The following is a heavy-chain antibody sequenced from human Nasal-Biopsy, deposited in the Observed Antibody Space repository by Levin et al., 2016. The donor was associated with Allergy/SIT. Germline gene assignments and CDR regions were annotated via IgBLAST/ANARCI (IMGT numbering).Heavy chain of an antibody. J-gene: IGHJ4*02. V-gene: IGHV4-59*01. CDR3: ARTNSSGWEWLFDY. Sequence: GSLRLSCTVSHASITSDYWSWIRQSPGKRLEWIGYVDYNGGTSYNPSLERRVTISRDTSKNQFSLRVRSLIAADTAVYYCARTNSSGWEWLFDYWGQGTLVTVSS. CDR2: VDYNGGT. CDR1: HASITSDY. D-gene: IGHD6-19*01.